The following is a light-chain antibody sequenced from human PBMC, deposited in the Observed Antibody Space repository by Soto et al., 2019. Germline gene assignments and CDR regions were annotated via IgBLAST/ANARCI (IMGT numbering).Light chain of an antibody. CDR3: LQPYNPPRM. J-gene: IGKJ1*01. CDR1: LNIGDS. V-gene: IGKV1-39*01. Sequence: DIQMTQSPSSLSASVGDRVTITCRASLNIGDSLSWFQQKAGKPPTQLIYGASALQSGVSVRFRGSASGTDFTLSIMNMQREDFATYYCLQPYNPPRMFGQEPNVEFK. CDR2: GAS.